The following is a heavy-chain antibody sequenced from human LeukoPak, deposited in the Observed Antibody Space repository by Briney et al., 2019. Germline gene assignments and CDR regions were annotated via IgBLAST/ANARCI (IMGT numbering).Heavy chain of an antibody. CDR3: ARSSSHDAFDI. Sequence: SETLSLTCTVSGGSVSSGSYYWSWIRQPPGKRLEWIGYIYYSGSTNYNPSLKSRVTISVDTSKNQFSLKLSSVTAADTAVYYCARSSSHDAFDIWGQGTMVTVSS. D-gene: IGHD2-2*01. V-gene: IGHV4-61*01. J-gene: IGHJ3*02. CDR2: IYYSGST. CDR1: GGSVSSGSYY.